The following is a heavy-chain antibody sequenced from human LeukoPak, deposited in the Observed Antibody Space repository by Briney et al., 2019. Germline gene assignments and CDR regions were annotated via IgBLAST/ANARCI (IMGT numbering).Heavy chain of an antibody. CDR2: IIPILGIA. D-gene: IGHD3-10*01. V-gene: IGHV1-69*04. J-gene: IGHJ6*02. Sequence: GASVKVSCKASGGTFSSYAISWVRQAPGQGLEWVGRIIPILGIANYAQKLQGRVTITADKSTSTAYMELSSLRSEDTAVYYCARDQIAYGSGFMDVWGQGTTVTVSS. CDR1: GGTFSSYA. CDR3: ARDQIAYGSGFMDV.